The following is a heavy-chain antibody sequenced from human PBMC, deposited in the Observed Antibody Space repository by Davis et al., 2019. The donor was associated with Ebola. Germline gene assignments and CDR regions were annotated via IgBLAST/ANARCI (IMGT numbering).Heavy chain of an antibody. CDR2: ISNLALKT. D-gene: IGHD2/OR15-2a*01. Sequence: GESLKISCVGSGFNFSHYAMGWVRQIPGRGLECVSVISNLALKTFYSDSVQGRFIISRDNSKSIVSLQMNNLRVDDTAIYYCAGPLSSIWGQGTTVTVS. V-gene: IGHV3-23*01. CDR3: AGPLSSI. CDR1: GFNFSHYA. J-gene: IGHJ6*02.